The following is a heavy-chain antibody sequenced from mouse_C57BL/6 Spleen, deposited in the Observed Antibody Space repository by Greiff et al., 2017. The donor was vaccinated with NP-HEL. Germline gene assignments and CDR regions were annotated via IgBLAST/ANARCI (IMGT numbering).Heavy chain of an antibody. Sequence: VQLQQSGAELVRPGASVTLSCKASGYTFTDYEMHWVKQTPVHGLEWIGAIDPETGGTAYNQKFKGKAILTADKSSSTAYMELRGLTSEDSAVYYCTRRGNSFYFDYWGQGTTLTVSS. D-gene: IGHD1-1*01. CDR3: TRRGNSFYFDY. CDR2: IDPETGGT. V-gene: IGHV1-15*01. CDR1: GYTFTDYE. J-gene: IGHJ2*01.